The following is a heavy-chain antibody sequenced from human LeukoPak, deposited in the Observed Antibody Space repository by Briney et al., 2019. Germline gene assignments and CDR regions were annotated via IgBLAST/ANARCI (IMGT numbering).Heavy chain of an antibody. J-gene: IGHJ4*02. Sequence: PSQTLSLTCTVSGGSINNGCYYWSWIRQHPGKGLEWIGYIYYSGSSYYNPSLRSRVTISVDTSKNHFSLKLSSVTAADTAVYYCARNRDGYNSFDYWGQGTLVTVSS. CDR1: GGSINNGCYY. D-gene: IGHD5-24*01. V-gene: IGHV4-31*03. CDR3: ARNRDGYNSFDY. CDR2: IYYSGSS.